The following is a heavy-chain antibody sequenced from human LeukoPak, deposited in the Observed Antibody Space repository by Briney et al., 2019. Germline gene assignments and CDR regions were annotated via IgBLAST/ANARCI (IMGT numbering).Heavy chain of an antibody. D-gene: IGHD3-3*01. CDR3: AKDTWNYDFWSGYTLVHYYYYMDV. Sequence: GGSLRLSCAASGFPFSSYALSWLRQAPGKGLEWVSAISGSRGSTYYAGSVKGRFTISRDNSKNTLHLQMNSLRAEDTAVYYCAKDTWNYDFWSGYTLVHYYYYMDVWGKGTTVTVSS. V-gene: IGHV3-23*01. CDR2: ISGSRGST. J-gene: IGHJ6*03. CDR1: GFPFSSYA.